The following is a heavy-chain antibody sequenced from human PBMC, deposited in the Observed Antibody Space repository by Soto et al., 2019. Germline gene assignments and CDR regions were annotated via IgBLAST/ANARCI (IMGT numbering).Heavy chain of an antibody. CDR2: VSSAGSTK. J-gene: IGHJ4*02. V-gene: IGHV3-30*18. CDR1: GFIFSNYG. Sequence: QVQLVESGGGVVQPERSLRLSCAASGFIFSNYGMHWVRQAPGKGLEWVAVVSSAGSTKYYADSVKGRFTISRDNSKNTVFLQMNSLRAEDTAVYYCAKDLGYSYGGFFDYWGQGTLVTFSS. CDR3: AKDLGYSYGGFFDY. D-gene: IGHD5-18*01.